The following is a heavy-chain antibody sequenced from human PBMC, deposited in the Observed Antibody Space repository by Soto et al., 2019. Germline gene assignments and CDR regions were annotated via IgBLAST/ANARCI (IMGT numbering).Heavy chain of an antibody. CDR1: GGSISVGVYY. Sequence: QVQLQESGPGLVKPSQTLSLTCTVSGGSISVGVYYWNWIRQLPGKGPEWIGYTYHTGSTYYNPSLESRVTISVDPSKNQFSLRLSSVTAADMAVYYCARIGNPDSSLYFDYWGQGTLVTVSS. CDR3: ARIGNPDSSLYFDY. CDR2: TYHTGST. D-gene: IGHD2-15*01. V-gene: IGHV4-31*03. J-gene: IGHJ4*02.